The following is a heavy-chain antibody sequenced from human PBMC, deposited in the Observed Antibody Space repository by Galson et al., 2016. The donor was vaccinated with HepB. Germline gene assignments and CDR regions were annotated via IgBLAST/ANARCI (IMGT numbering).Heavy chain of an antibody. V-gene: IGHV3-73*01. D-gene: IGHD4-17*01. Sequence: SLRLSCAASGSPLSGSGMHWVRQASGKGLEWVGRIGGKSNLYATLYAASVTGRFTISRDDSKTTVYLQMNSLQTDDTAVYFCVRGHFDYDDHRPWGLDIWGQGSLVTVSS. CDR1: GSPLSGSG. J-gene: IGHJ4*02. CDR2: IGGKSNLYAT. CDR3: VRGHFDYDDHRPWGLDI.